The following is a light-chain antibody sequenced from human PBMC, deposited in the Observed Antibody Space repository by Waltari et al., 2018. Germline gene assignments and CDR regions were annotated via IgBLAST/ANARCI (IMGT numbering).Light chain of an antibody. J-gene: IGKJ1*01. CDR2: LGS. Sequence: DIVMTQSPFSIPVTPGEPASITCRSSQRLLHSNTHHYLDWYVQKPGQSPQLLIYLGSNRASGVPDRFSGRGSGTYFTLKISRVETEDVGVYYCMQALQTPRTFGQGTKVEI. V-gene: IGKV2-28*01. CDR3: MQALQTPRT. CDR1: QRLLHSNTHHY.